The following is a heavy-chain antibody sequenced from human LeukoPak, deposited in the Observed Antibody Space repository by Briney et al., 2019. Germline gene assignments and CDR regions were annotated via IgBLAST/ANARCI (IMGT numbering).Heavy chain of an antibody. CDR1: RFTFSSYA. D-gene: IGHD3-9*01. J-gene: IGHJ4*02. V-gene: IGHV3-30*04. CDR2: ISYDGSNK. CDR3: ARDYDILTGYQPPDY. Sequence: GRSLRLSCAASRFTFSSYAMHWVRQAPGKGLEWVAVISYDGSNKYYADSVKGRFTISRDNSKNTLYLQMNSLRAEDTAVYYCARDYDILTGYQPPDYWGQGTLVTVSS.